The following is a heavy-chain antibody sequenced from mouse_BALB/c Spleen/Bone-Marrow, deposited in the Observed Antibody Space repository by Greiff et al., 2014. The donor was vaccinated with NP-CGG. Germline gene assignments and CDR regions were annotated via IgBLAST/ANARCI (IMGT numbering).Heavy chain of an antibody. CDR3: VRGDGDY. Sequence: DVMLVESGGGLVQPKGSLKLSCAASGFTFNTYAMNWVRQAPGKGLEWAARIRSKGNNYATYYADSVKDRFTISRDDSQSMLYLQMNNLKTEDTAMYYCVRGDGDYWGQGTTLTVSS. J-gene: IGHJ2*01. CDR1: GFTFNTYA. D-gene: IGHD3-3*01. CDR2: IRSKGNNYAT. V-gene: IGHV10-1*02.